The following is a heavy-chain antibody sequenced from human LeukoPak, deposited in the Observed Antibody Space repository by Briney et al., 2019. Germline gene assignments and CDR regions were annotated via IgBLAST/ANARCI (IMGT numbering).Heavy chain of an antibody. Sequence: ASVKVSCKASGYTFTDYYIHWVRQAPGQGLEWMGWINPNSGGTKYAQKFQGRVTMTMDTSISTAYMEMSRLTSDDTAVYYCARDAHNGYEFHDWFDPWGQGALVIVSS. CDR2: INPNSGGT. V-gene: IGHV1-2*02. J-gene: IGHJ5*02. D-gene: IGHD5-12*01. CDR3: ARDAHNGYEFHDWFDP. CDR1: GYTFTDYY.